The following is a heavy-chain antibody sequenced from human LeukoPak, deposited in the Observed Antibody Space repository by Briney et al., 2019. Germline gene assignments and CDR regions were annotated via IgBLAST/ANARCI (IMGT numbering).Heavy chain of an antibody. Sequence: GGSLRLSCAASAFTFNNFAMSWVRQAPGKGLEWVSAISASGGTTYYADSVKGRFTISRDNSENTLFLQMNSLRAEDTAVYYCAKEPREYCSSTSCPNWFDSWGQGTLVTVSS. CDR3: AKEPREYCSSTSCPNWFDS. CDR2: ISASGGTT. J-gene: IGHJ5*01. V-gene: IGHV3-23*01. CDR1: AFTFNNFA. D-gene: IGHD2-2*01.